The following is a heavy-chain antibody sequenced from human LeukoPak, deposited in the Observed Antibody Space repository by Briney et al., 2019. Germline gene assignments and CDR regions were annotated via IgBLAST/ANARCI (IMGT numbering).Heavy chain of an antibody. V-gene: IGHV3-23*01. D-gene: IGHD6-13*01. CDR2: ISVSGGST. CDR1: GFTFSSYG. J-gene: IGHJ4*02. CDR3: ARPAPLIAASGSPDH. Sequence: GGSLRLSCAASGFTFSSYGMSWVRQAPGKGLEWVSSISVSGGSTYYADSVKGRFTISRDNSQNTLYLQMNSLRAEDTAVYYCARPAPLIAASGSPDHWGQGTLVTVSS.